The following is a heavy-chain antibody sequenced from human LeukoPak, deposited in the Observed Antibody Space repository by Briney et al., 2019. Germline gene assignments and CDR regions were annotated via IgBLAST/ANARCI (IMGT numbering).Heavy chain of an antibody. CDR3: ARANNSSWHN. Sequence: TGGSLRLSCATSGFTFSSNWMSWVRHVPGRGLDWVANIEPDGSAEYYAASVKGRFTVSRDNAKNSLYLQMNSLRVEDTAVYYCARANNSSWHNWGQGTLVTVSS. J-gene: IGHJ4*02. V-gene: IGHV3-7*01. CDR1: GFTFSSNW. D-gene: IGHD6-13*01. CDR2: IEPDGSAE.